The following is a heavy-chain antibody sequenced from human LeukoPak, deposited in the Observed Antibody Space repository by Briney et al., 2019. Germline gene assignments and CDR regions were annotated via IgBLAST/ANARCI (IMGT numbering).Heavy chain of an antibody. CDR2: ISYDGSSK. CDR1: GFTFSSYA. D-gene: IGHD1-26*01. Sequence: PGGSLRLSCAASGFTFSSYAMHWVRQAPGKGLEWVAVISYDGSSKYYADSVKGRFTISRDNSKNTLYLQMNSLRAEDTAVYYCARSGGSYYFDYWGQGTLVTVSS. J-gene: IGHJ4*02. V-gene: IGHV3-30*04. CDR3: ARSGGSYYFDY.